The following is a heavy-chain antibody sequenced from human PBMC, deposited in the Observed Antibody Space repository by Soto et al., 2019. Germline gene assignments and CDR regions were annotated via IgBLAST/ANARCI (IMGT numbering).Heavy chain of an antibody. V-gene: IGHV1-3*01. Sequence: ASVKVSCKASGYTFTSYAMHWVRQAPGQRLEWMGWINAGNGNTKYSQKFQGRVTITRDTSASTAYMELSSLRSEDTAVYYCARGTLDYYGSGSYYNLFDYWGQGTLVTVSS. CDR2: INAGNGNT. J-gene: IGHJ4*02. CDR1: GYTFTSYA. CDR3: ARGTLDYYGSGSYYNLFDY. D-gene: IGHD3-10*01.